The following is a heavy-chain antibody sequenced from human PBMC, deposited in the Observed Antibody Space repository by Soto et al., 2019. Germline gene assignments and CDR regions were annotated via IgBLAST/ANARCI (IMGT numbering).Heavy chain of an antibody. V-gene: IGHV3-33*01. Sequence: GGSLRLSCAASGFPFSRYGFLWVRQAPGKGLEWVALIWHDGTRENYAESVKGRFSISRDNSKNTVFLQLDSLRAEDTAVYHCGRDLSIGAPGYWGQGTPVTVSS. CDR2: IWHDGTRE. CDR1: GFPFSRYG. J-gene: IGHJ4*02. D-gene: IGHD2-2*03. CDR3: GRDLSIGAPGY.